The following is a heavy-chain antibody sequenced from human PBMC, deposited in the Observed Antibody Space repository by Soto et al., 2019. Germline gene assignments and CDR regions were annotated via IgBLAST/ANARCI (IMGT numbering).Heavy chain of an antibody. CDR3: ASQNIVVVVAATTGGFDY. Sequence: SETLSLTCAVYGGSFSGYYWSWIRQPPGKGLEWIGEINHSGSTNYNPSLKSRVTISVDTSKNQFSLKLSSVTAADTAVYYCASQNIVVVVAATTGGFDYWGQGTLVTVSS. J-gene: IGHJ4*02. D-gene: IGHD2-15*01. CDR2: INHSGST. CDR1: GGSFSGYY. V-gene: IGHV4-34*01.